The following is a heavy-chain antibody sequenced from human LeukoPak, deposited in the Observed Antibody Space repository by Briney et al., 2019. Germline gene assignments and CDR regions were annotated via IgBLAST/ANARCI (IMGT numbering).Heavy chain of an antibody. V-gene: IGHV1-18*01. CDR3: ARTLHAAAGGKLYFDY. CDR2: SSDYNGNT. J-gene: IGHJ4*02. D-gene: IGHD6-13*01. CDR1: GYTFTNYA. Sequence: ASVKVSCKASGYTFTNYAISWVRQAPGQGLEWMGWSSDYNGNTNYAQKLQGRVTMTTDTSTSTVYMELSSLRSEDTAVYYCARTLHAAAGGKLYFDYWGQGTLVTVSS.